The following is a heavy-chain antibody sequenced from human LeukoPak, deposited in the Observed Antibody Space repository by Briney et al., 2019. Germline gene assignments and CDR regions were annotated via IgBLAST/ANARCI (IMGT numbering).Heavy chain of an antibody. CDR1: GFTFSSYW. CDR2: FSDDKGRT. V-gene: IGHV3-74*01. Sequence: GGSLRLSRAVSGFTFSSYWIHWVRHAPGKGLVWVSRFSDDKGRTVYADSVKGRFTISKDNAKNTLYLQMNSLRAEDTAVYYCAGDYFYGLDVWGQGTTVTVSS. CDR3: AGDYFYGLDV. J-gene: IGHJ6*02.